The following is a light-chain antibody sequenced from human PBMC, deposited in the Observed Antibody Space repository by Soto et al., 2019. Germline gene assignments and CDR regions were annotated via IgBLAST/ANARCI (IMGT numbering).Light chain of an antibody. CDR3: FSYAGNSVYV. V-gene: IGLV2-23*02. CDR1: SSDVGAYNS. CDR2: EVT. J-gene: IGLJ1*01. Sequence: QSALAQPASVSGSPGQSITISCTGTSSDVGAYNSVSWFQQHPGKAPKLVISEVTKRPSGVSDRFSGSKSGNTASLTISGLQAEDEADYYCFSYAGNSVYVFGTGTKVTV.